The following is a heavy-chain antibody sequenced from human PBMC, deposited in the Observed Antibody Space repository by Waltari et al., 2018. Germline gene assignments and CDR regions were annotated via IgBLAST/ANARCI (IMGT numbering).Heavy chain of an antibody. CDR3: ARDQGYGLYYFDY. CDR2: INSDGSST. CDR1: GITVSSNY. D-gene: IGHD5-18*01. Sequence: DVQLVESGGGLIQPGGSLRLSCAASGITVSSNYINWVRQAPGRGVEWVSLINSDGSSTSYADSVKGRFTISRDNAKNTRYLQMNSLRAEDTAVYYCARDQGYGLYYFDYWGQGTLVTVSS. J-gene: IGHJ4*02. V-gene: IGHV3-74*01.